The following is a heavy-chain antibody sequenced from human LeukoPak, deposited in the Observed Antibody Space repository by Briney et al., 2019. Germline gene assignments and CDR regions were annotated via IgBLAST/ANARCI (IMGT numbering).Heavy chain of an antibody. Sequence: GGSLRLSCAASGFTFSSYEMNWVRQAPGKGLEWVSYISSSGSTIYYADSVKGRFTISRDNAKDSLYLQMNSLRAEDTAVYYCARGFEDIVVTSGADVDYWGQATLVTVSS. CDR1: GFTFSSYE. CDR2: ISSSGSTI. J-gene: IGHJ4*02. CDR3: ARGFEDIVVTSGADVDY. D-gene: IGHD2-2*01. V-gene: IGHV3-48*03.